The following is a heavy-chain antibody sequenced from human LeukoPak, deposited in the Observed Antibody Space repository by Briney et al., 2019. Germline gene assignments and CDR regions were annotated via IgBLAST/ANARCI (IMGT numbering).Heavy chain of an antibody. CDR3: ARETSTGFDY. CDR1: GFTFSNYW. CDR2: INFDGSRT. V-gene: IGHV3-74*03. D-gene: IGHD4-11*01. J-gene: IGHJ4*02. Sequence: PGGSLRLSCAASGFTFSNYWMHWVRQAPGKGLVWVSRINFDGSRTTYADSVKGRFTFSRDNAKNMLYLQMNSLRAEDTAVYYCARETSTGFDYWGQGTLVTVSS.